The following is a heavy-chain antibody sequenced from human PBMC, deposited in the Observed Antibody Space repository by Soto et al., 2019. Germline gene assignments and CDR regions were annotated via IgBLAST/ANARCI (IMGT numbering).Heavy chain of an antibody. J-gene: IGHJ6*02. Sequence: SETLSLTCTVSGGSINNYYWSWIRQPPGKGLEWIGYIYYSGSTNYNPSLKSRVTISVDTSKNRFSLKLSSVTAADTAVYYCARYISSGSHYYYDMDVWGQGTTVTVSS. CDR1: GGSINNYY. CDR2: IYYSGST. D-gene: IGHD3-10*01. CDR3: ARYISSGSHYYYDMDV. V-gene: IGHV4-59*08.